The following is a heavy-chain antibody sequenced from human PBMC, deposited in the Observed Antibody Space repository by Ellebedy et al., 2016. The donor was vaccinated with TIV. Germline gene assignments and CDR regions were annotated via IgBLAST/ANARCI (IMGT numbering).Heavy chain of an antibody. Sequence: SETLSLXXTVSGRSISSYYWSWIRPPPGKGLEWIGYIYYSGSTNYNPSLKSRVTISVDTSKNQFSLKLSSVTAADTAVYYCTRDPIGIGGSGWYGFDYWGQGTLVTVSS. D-gene: IGHD6-19*01. CDR1: GRSISSYY. J-gene: IGHJ4*02. V-gene: IGHV4-59*01. CDR2: IYYSGST. CDR3: TRDPIGIGGSGWYGFDY.